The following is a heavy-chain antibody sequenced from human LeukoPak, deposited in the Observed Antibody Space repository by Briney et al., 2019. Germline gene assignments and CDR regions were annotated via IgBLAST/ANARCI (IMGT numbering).Heavy chain of an antibody. CDR1: GGTFSSYA. V-gene: IGHV1-69*13. CDR2: VIPIFGTA. Sequence: SVKVSCKASGGTFSSYAISWVRQAPGQGLEWMGGVIPIFGTANYAQKFQGRVTITADESASTAYMELSSLRSEDTAVYYCARDGGAIGDSSGYSPFDYWGQGTLVTVSS. J-gene: IGHJ4*02. CDR3: ARDGGAIGDSSGYSPFDY. D-gene: IGHD3-22*01.